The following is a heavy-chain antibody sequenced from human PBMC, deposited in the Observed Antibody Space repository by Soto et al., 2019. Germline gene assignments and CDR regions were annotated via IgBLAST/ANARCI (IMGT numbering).Heavy chain of an antibody. CDR2: ISGSGGST. D-gene: IGHD1-1*01. Sequence: GGSLRLSCAASGFTFSSYAMSWVRQAPGKGLEWVSAISGSGGSTYYADSVKGRFTISRDNSKNTLYLQMNSLRAEDTAVYYCAKAGRRHDFRHPFDYWGQGTLVTVSS. J-gene: IGHJ4*02. V-gene: IGHV3-23*01. CDR1: GFTFSSYA. CDR3: AKAGRRHDFRHPFDY.